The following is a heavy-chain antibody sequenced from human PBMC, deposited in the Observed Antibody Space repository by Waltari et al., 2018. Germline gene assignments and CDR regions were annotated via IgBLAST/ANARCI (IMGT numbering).Heavy chain of an antibody. CDR2: IRGGGDLM. V-gene: IGHV3-23*04. J-gene: IGHJ4*02. CDR3: AKGIAASTTFDS. Sequence: ELQLVESGGGWVQPGGSLRLSCAAYGFTFRRRVMSWVRQDPGKGLEWVSLIRGGGDLMEIADSVRGRFTISRDNSKNTLYLQMNILRAEDTAIYYCAKGIAASTTFDSWGQGTLVTVSS. D-gene: IGHD2-21*01. CDR1: GFTFRRRV.